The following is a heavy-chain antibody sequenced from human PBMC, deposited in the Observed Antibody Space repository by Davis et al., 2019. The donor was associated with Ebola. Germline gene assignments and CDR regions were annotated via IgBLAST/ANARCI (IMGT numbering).Heavy chain of an antibody. V-gene: IGHV4-61*01. CDR2: IYYSGST. Sequence: PSETLSLTCTVSGGSVSSGSYYWSWIRQPPGKGLEWIGYIYYSGSTNYNPSLKSRVTISVDTSKNQFSLKLSSVTAADTAVYYCAREEWGWNSPANWFDPWGQGTLVTVSS. J-gene: IGHJ5*02. CDR1: GGSVSSGSYY. D-gene: IGHD1-7*01. CDR3: AREEWGWNSPANWFDP.